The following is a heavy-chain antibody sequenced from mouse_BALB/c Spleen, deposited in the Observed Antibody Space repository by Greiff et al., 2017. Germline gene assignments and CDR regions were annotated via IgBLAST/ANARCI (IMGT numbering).Heavy chain of an antibody. V-gene: IGHV14-1*02. Sequence: VQLQQSGAELVRPGALVKLSCKASGFNIKDYYMHWVKQRPEQGLEWIGRIDPANGNTKYDPKFQGKATITADTSSNTAYLQLSSLTSEDTAVYYCASLTGFDYWGQGTTLTVSS. CDR2: IDPANGNT. D-gene: IGHD4-1*01. J-gene: IGHJ2*01. CDR1: GFNIKDYY. CDR3: ASLTGFDY.